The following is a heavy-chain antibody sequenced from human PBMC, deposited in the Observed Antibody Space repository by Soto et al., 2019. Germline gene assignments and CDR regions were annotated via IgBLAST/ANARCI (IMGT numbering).Heavy chain of an antibody. CDR3: ARGGRRYYYDSSGEYNWFDP. D-gene: IGHD3-22*01. V-gene: IGHV5-51*01. CDR2: IYPGDSDT. CDR1: GYSFTSYW. Sequence: PGESLKISCKGSGYSFTSYWIGWVRQMPGKGLEWMGIIYPGDSDTRYSPSFQGQVTISADKSISTAYLQWSRLKASDTAMYYCARGGRRYYYDSSGEYNWFDPWGQGTPVTVSS. J-gene: IGHJ5*02.